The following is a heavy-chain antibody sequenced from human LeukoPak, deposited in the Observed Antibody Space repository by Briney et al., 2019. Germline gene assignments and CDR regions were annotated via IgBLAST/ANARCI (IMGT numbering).Heavy chain of an antibody. Sequence: PGGSLRLSCTASGSTFSNAWMSWVRQAPGKGLEWVSYISSTSMFIDYADSVKGRFSISRDNAKNSLYLQMDSLSAEDTAVYYCVRDREAHYGMDVWGQGTTVTVSS. CDR3: VRDREAHYGMDV. CDR2: ISSTSMFI. V-gene: IGHV3-11*06. J-gene: IGHJ6*02. CDR1: GSTFSNAW.